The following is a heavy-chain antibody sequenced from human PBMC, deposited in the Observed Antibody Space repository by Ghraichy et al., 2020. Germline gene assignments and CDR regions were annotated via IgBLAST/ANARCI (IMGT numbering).Heavy chain of an antibody. CDR2: INHSGST. Sequence: SETLSLTCAVYGGSFSGYYWSWIRQPPGKGLEWIGEINHSGSTNYNPSLKSRVTISVDTSKNQFSLKLSSVTAADTAVYYCARASITIFGVVIHPHFDYWGQGTLVTVSS. D-gene: IGHD3-3*01. J-gene: IGHJ4*02. V-gene: IGHV4-34*01. CDR3: ARASITIFGVVIHPHFDY. CDR1: GGSFSGYY.